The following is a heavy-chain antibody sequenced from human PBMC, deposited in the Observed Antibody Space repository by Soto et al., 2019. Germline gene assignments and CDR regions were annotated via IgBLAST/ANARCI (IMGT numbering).Heavy chain of an antibody. CDR3: ARDGGYCSSTSCYDYYYLDV. CDR1: GFTFSSYG. Sequence: PGGSLRLSCAASGFTFSSYGMHWVRQAPGKGLEWVAVIWYDGSNKYYADSVKGRFTISRDNSKNTLYLQMNSLRAEDTAVYYCARDGGYCSSTSCYDYYYLDVWGKGTTVTVSS. CDR2: IWYDGSNK. V-gene: IGHV3-33*01. J-gene: IGHJ6*03. D-gene: IGHD2-2*01.